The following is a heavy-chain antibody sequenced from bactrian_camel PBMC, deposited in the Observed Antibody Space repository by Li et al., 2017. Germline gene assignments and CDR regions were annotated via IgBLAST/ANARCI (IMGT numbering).Heavy chain of an antibody. D-gene: IGHD3*01. CDR1: RSRYC. CDR2: IRTDGQT. J-gene: IGHJ4*01. V-gene: IGHV3S53*01. CDR3: VDSGVGGYNY. Sequence: HVQLVESGGGSVQAGGSLRLSCAARRSRYCMGWFRQVPGKEREGVASIRTDGQTEYADFVRGRFTISQDNGENTVYLQMNSLKPEDAAVYYCVDSGVGGYNYWGQGTQVTVS.